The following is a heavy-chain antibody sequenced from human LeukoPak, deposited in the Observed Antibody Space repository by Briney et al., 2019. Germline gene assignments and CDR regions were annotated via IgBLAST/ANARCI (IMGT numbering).Heavy chain of an antibody. CDR1: GGSFSDYY. V-gene: IGHV4-34*01. Sequence: PSETLSLTCGVFGGSFSDYYWSWIRQPPGKGLEWIGEINQSGSTNYNPSHKSRVTISVDTSKNQFSLKLISVTAADTAVYYCARAGLRFFDWSQNYYYGMDVWGQGTTVTVSS. CDR2: INQSGST. CDR3: ARAGLRFFDWSQNYYYGMDV. J-gene: IGHJ6*02. D-gene: IGHD3-9*01.